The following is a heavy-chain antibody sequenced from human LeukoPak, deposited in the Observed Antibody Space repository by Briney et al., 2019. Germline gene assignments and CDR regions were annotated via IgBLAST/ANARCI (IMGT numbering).Heavy chain of an antibody. Sequence: GESLKISCKGSGYSFTIYWIAWVRQMPGKGLEWMGIIYPGDSDSRYSPSFQGQVTFSADKSPSTAYLQWSSLKASDTAMYYCARRNGDTIDYWGQGTLVTVSS. CDR1: GYSFTIYW. CDR3: ARRNGDTIDY. CDR2: IYPGDSDS. D-gene: IGHD2-21*01. J-gene: IGHJ4*02. V-gene: IGHV5-51*01.